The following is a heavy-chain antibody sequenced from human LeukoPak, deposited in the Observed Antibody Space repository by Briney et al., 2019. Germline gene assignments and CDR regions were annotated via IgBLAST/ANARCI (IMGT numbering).Heavy chain of an antibody. V-gene: IGHV3-23*01. CDR2: ISGSGGST. J-gene: IGHJ4*02. D-gene: IGHD3-22*01. CDR3: AKSSAPYDSSGYYYYFDY. Sequence: GGSLRLSCAASGFTFSSYAMSWVRQAPGKGLEWVSAISGSGGSTYYADSVKGRFTISRDNSKNTLYLQMNSLRAEDTAVYYCAKSSAPYDSSGYYYYFDYWGQGTLVTVSS. CDR1: GFTFSSYA.